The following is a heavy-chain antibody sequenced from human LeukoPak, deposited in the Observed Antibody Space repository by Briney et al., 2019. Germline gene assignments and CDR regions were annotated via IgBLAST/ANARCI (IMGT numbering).Heavy chain of an antibody. V-gene: IGHV1-2*02. D-gene: IGHD3-3*01. Sequence: ASVKVSCKASGYTFTGYYMHWARQAPGQGLEWMGWINPNSGGTNYAQKFQGRVTMTRDTSISTAYMELSRLRSDDTAVYYCARGVTIFGVVIDGDNWFDPWGQGTLVTVSS. CDR1: GYTFTGYY. J-gene: IGHJ5*02. CDR2: INPNSGGT. CDR3: ARGVTIFGVVIDGDNWFDP.